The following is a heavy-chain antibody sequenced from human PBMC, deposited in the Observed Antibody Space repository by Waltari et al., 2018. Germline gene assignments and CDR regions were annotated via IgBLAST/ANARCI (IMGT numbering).Heavy chain of an antibody. D-gene: IGHD3-9*01. J-gene: IGHJ6*02. CDR1: GFTVSSNY. CDR2: IYSGGST. CDR3: ARDTADILTGYYYYGMDV. V-gene: IGHV3-53*01. Sequence: EVQLVESGGGLIQPGGSLRLSCAASGFTVSSNYMSWVRQAPGQGLEWVSVIYSGGSTYYADSVKGRFTISRDNSKNTLYLQMNSLRAEDTAVYYCARDTADILTGYYYYGMDVWGQGTTVTVSS.